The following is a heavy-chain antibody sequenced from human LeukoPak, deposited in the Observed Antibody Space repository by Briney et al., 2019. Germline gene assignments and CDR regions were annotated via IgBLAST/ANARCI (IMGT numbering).Heavy chain of an antibody. D-gene: IGHD2-21*01. Sequence: PGGSLRLSCAASGFPFSSYWMTWVRQTPGKGLEWVANIKHDGSDAYYADSVSGRLTVSRDNAKNSLYLQMNSLRAEDTAVYYCVKGGWVHILDHGGQGALVTVSP. CDR3: VKGGWVHILDH. J-gene: IGHJ4*02. CDR2: IKHDGSDA. V-gene: IGHV3-7*01. CDR1: GFPFSSYW.